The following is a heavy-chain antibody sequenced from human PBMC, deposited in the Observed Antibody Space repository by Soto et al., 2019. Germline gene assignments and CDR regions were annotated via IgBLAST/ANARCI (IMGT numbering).Heavy chain of an antibody. CDR2: ISYDGTDA. CDR3: ARESSYCSSTSCYDGYYYGMDV. V-gene: IGHV3-30-3*01. Sequence: GGSVVRSPGSYGGHLRRSAVHWVRQAPGGGLEWVAVISYDGTDAYYADSMKGRFTIARDNSKSTLYLQMSSLRAGDTAVYYCARESSYCSSTSCYDGYYYGMDVWGQGTTVT. J-gene: IGHJ6*02. CDR1: GGHLRRSA. D-gene: IGHD2-2*01.